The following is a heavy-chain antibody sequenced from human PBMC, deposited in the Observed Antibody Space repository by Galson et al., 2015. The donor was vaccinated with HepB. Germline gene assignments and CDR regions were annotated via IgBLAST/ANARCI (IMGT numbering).Heavy chain of an antibody. CDR3: ARTVRLLDI. CDR2: INLDGSER. CDR1: GFTFSSHW. V-gene: IGHV3-7*05. Sequence: SLRLSCAASGFTFSSHWMSWVRQAPGKGLEWVANINLDGSERYYVDSVKGRFTISRDNAKDSLFLQMNSLRADDTAMYYCARTVRLLDIWGQGTMVTVSS. D-gene: IGHD4-11*01. J-gene: IGHJ3*02.